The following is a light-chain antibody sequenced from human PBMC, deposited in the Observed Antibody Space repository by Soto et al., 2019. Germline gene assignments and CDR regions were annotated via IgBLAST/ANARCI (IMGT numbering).Light chain of an antibody. CDR3: QHYNSYPHT. CDR2: KAS. Sequence: DIQLTQSPSTLSASVGDRVTITCRASQSINSWLAWYQQRPGKAPKLLMYKASSLQSGVPSRFSGSGSGTEFTLTISRLQPDDFATYYCQHYNSYPHTFGQGTKLEIK. V-gene: IGKV1-5*03. CDR1: QSINSW. J-gene: IGKJ2*01.